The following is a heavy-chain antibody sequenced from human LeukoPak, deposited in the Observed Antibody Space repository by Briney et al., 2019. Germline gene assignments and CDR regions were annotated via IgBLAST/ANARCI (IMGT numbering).Heavy chain of an antibody. D-gene: IGHD5-18*01. V-gene: IGHV3-48*04. CDR1: GFTFSRYN. CDR3: ARGPVDTAMVTFDY. CDR2: ISSSSSIK. J-gene: IGHJ4*02. Sequence: GGSLRLSCAASGFTFSRYNMNWVRQAPGKGLEWISYISSSSSIKYYADSLKGRFTISRDNAKNSLYLQMNSLRAEDTAVYYCARGPVDTAMVTFDYWGQGTLVTVSS.